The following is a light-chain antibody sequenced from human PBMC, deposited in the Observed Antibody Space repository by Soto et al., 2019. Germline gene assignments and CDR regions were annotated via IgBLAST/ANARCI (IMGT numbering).Light chain of an antibody. Sequence: QSVLTQPPSASGTPRPRGTISCSGSRSQIGRDYVYWYQHPPGTAPKVLIYMNNQRPSGVPDRFSASKSGTSASLAISGLRSEDEANYYCAAWDDSLRGFVFGTGTKLTVL. CDR2: MNN. J-gene: IGLJ1*01. CDR3: AAWDDSLRGFV. CDR1: RSQIGRDY. V-gene: IGLV1-47*01.